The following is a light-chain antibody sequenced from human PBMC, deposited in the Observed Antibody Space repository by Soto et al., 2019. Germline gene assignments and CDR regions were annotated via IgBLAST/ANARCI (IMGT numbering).Light chain of an antibody. CDR1: SSDVGGYNH. V-gene: IGLV2-14*01. CDR3: SSYSSSSIWV. Sequence: QSALTQPASVSGSPEQSITISCTGSSSDVGGYNHVSWYQQHPGKAPKLIISEVSNRPSGVSNRFSGSKSGNTASLTISGLQAEDEADYYCSSYSSSSIWVFGGGTKLTVL. J-gene: IGLJ3*02. CDR2: EVS.